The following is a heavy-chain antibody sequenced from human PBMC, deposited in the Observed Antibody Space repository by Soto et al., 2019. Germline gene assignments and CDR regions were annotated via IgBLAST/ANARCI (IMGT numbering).Heavy chain of an antibody. D-gene: IGHD5-12*01. Sequence: LRLSCAASGFTFSNFAMSWVRQAPGKGLEWVSSITSSSDRTYYAASVKGRFTISRDNSKNTLFLQMNSLRAEDTALYYCAEGGFYDGFDYWGQGTLVTVSS. CDR3: AEGGFYDGFDY. CDR2: ITSSSDRT. J-gene: IGHJ4*02. V-gene: IGHV3-23*01. CDR1: GFTFSNFA.